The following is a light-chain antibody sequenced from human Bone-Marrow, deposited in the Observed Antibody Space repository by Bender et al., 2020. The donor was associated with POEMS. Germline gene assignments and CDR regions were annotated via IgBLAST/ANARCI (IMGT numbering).Light chain of an antibody. Sequence: SALTQPASVSGSLGQSITISCTGTSSDLGTYTYVSWYQQHPGKAPKLMIYDVSKRPSGVPDRFSGSKSGNTASLTVSGLQAEDEADYYCSSYTDITTLDFGGGTEVTVL. CDR3: SSYTDITTLD. CDR2: DVS. V-gene: IGLV2-14*03. J-gene: IGLJ2*01. CDR1: SSDLGTYTY.